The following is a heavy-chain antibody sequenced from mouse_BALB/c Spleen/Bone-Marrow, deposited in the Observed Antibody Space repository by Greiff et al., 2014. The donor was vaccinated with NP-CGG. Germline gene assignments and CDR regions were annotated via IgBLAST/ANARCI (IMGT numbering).Heavy chain of an antibody. CDR1: GFTFSNYY. D-gene: IGHD1-1*01. Sequence: DVHLVESGGGLVKPGGSLKLSCAASGFTFSNYYMYWVHQTPEKRLEWVATISDGGSYTYYPDSVKGRFTISRDNANNNLYLQMSSLKSEDTAMYNCARDYYGSSYIGYWGQGTLVTVST. CDR2: ISDGGSYT. J-gene: IGHJ3*01. V-gene: IGHV5-4*02. CDR3: ARDYYGSSYIGY.